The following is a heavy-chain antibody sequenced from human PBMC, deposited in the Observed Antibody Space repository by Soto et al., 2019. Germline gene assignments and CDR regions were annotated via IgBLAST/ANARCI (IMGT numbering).Heavy chain of an antibody. Sequence: QVQLVQSGAEVKKPGASVKVSCKASGFTFSKFGISWVRQAPGQGFEWMGWISGYNGNTDYAQKFQGRVTMTTDTSTSTAYLELRSLRSDDTAVFFCARAYCSAGSCYPDYWGQGTLVTVSS. CDR1: GFTFSKFG. CDR3: ARAYCSAGSCYPDY. J-gene: IGHJ4*02. V-gene: IGHV1-18*01. D-gene: IGHD2-15*01. CDR2: ISGYNGNT.